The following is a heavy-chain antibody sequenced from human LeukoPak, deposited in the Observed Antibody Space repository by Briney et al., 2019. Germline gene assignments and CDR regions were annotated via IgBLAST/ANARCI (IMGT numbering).Heavy chain of an antibody. Sequence: GGSLRLSCAASGFTFSGSAMHWVRQASGKGLEWVGRIRNQANNYATAYAASVKGRFTISRDDSKNTAYLQMDSLKTEDTAVYYCARVGYSYGYDYWGQGTLVTVSS. CDR1: GFTFSGSA. CDR2: IRNQANNYAT. CDR3: ARVGYSYGYDY. V-gene: IGHV3-73*01. J-gene: IGHJ4*02. D-gene: IGHD5-18*01.